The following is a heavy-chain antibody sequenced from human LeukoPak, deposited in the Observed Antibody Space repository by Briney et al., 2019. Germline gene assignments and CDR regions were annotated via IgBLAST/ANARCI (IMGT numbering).Heavy chain of an antibody. Sequence: KPSETLSLTCTVSGGSISSYYWSWIRQPPGKGLEWIGYIYYSGSTNYNPSLKSRVTISVDTSKNQFSLKLSSVTAADTAVYYCARGTPKYYYDSSGYSRFDYWGQGTLVTVSS. CDR3: ARGTPKYYYDSSGYSRFDY. D-gene: IGHD3-22*01. J-gene: IGHJ4*02. V-gene: IGHV4-59*12. CDR1: GGSISSYY. CDR2: IYYSGST.